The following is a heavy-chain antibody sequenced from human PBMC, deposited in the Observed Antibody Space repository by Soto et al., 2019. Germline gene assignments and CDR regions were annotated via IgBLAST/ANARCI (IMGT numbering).Heavy chain of an antibody. CDR1: ADTFTTYG. CDR2: ISVNNGNT. D-gene: IGHD2-2*01. V-gene: IGHV1-18*01. J-gene: IGHJ3*02. CDR3: ARAVTPYCRITTCLDAFDI. Sequence: QVQLVQSGAEVKKPGASVKVSCRASADTFTTYGLSWVRQARGQGLEWMGWISVNNGNTDYAQKLQGRVTMTTDTSTRTAYMELRSLRSDDTAIYYCARAVTPYCRITTCLDAFDIWGQGTLVTVSS.